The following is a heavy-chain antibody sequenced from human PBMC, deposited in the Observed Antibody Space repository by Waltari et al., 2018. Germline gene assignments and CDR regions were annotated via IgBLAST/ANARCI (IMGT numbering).Heavy chain of an antibody. CDR1: GFRFGDYW. D-gene: IGHD5-12*01. J-gene: IGHJ4*02. Sequence: EVHLAESGGGVVQPGGSRRLSCTGPGFRFGDYWMHWVSQAPGKGLEWVSRINVDGGYISYGDSVKGRFTISRDNAKNTVFLQLNSLRADDTAVYFCARKAGSGYPYGPFYYDNWGQGTLVTVSS. V-gene: IGHV3-74*01. CDR2: INVDGGYI. CDR3: ARKAGSGYPYGPFYYDN.